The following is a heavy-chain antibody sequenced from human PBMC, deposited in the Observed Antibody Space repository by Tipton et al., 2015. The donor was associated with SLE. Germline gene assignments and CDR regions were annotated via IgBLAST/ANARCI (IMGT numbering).Heavy chain of an antibody. V-gene: IGHV4-39*06. D-gene: IGHD2-8*01. Sequence: TLSLTCTVSGGSIRSSRHFCGWIRHPPGKGREWIGVLYYSGNTYYNPSIKSPVNLSIDTSKNQFTLKMRSVTAADTAVYFWASGYCSDGVCYGFGFFDYWGQGNLVTVYS. J-gene: IGHJ4*02. CDR3: ASGYCSDGVCYGFGFFDY. CDR1: GGSIRSSRHF. CDR2: LYYSGNT.